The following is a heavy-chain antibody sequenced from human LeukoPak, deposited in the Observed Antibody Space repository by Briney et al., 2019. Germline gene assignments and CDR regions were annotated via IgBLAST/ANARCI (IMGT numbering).Heavy chain of an antibody. V-gene: IGHV4-31*03. CDR3: ARVKGRPIVVVIDY. CDR1: GDSVSSGTYY. Sequence: SETLSLTCTVSGDSVSSGTYYWGWIRHHPGKGLEWIGNIYYTGSTYYNPSLKSRVTISVDTSKNQFSLKLSSVTAADTAVYYCARVKGRPIVVVIDYWGQGMLVTVSS. CDR2: IYYTGST. J-gene: IGHJ4*02. D-gene: IGHD3-22*01.